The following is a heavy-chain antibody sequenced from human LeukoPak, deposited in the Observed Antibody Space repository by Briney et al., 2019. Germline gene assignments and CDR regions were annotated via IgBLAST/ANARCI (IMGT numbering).Heavy chain of an antibody. Sequence: PSETLSLTCTVSGGSISSYHWSWIRQPAGKGLEWIGRIYTSGSTNYNPSLKSRVTMSVDTSKNQFSLKLSSVTAADTAVYYCARDRIVVVPAAYNWFDPWGQGTLVTVSS. CDR2: IYTSGST. J-gene: IGHJ5*02. V-gene: IGHV4-4*07. CDR3: ARDRIVVVPAAYNWFDP. CDR1: GGSISSYH. D-gene: IGHD2-2*01.